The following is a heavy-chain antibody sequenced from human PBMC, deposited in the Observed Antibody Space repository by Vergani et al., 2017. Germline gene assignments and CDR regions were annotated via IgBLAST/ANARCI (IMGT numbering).Heavy chain of an antibody. CDR2: INPNSGGT. D-gene: IGHD3-10*01. Sequence: QVQLVQSGAEVKKPGASVKVSCKASGYTFTGYYMHWVRQAAGQGLEWMGWINPNSGGTNYAQKFQGRVTMTRDTSISTAYMELSRLRSDDTAVYYCARGYYGSGSPNSGDYWGQGTLVTVSS. J-gene: IGHJ4*02. V-gene: IGHV1-2*02. CDR3: ARGYYGSGSPNSGDY. CDR1: GYTFTGYY.